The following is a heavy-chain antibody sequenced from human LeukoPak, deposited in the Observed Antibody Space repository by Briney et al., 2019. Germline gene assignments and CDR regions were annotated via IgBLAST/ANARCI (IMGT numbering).Heavy chain of an antibody. CDR1: GFTFSSYA. Sequence: GGSLGLSCAASGFTFSSYAKSWVRQAPGKGLEWVSAISGSGGSTYYADSVKGRFTISRDNSKNTLYLQMNSLRAEDTAVYYCAKDLTRGNFDYWGQGTLVTVSS. D-gene: IGHD3-16*01. J-gene: IGHJ4*02. CDR2: ISGSGGST. CDR3: AKDLTRGNFDY. V-gene: IGHV3-23*01.